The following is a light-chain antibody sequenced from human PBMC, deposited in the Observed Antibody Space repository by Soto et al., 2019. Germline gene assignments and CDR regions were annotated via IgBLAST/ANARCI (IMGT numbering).Light chain of an antibody. V-gene: IGKV3-11*01. CDR2: DAS. Sequence: EIVLTQSPVTLSLSPGERATLSCRASQSVTDFLAWYQQKPGQAPRLLIYDASNRATGIPARFSGSGSGTDFTLTIDNLEPEDFAIYYCQQRNNWPPITFGQGTRLEIK. J-gene: IGKJ5*01. CDR3: QQRNNWPPIT. CDR1: QSVTDF.